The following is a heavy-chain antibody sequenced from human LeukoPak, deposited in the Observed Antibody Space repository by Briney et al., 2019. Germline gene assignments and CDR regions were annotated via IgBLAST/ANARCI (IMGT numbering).Heavy chain of an antibody. CDR2: ISSSSSYI. CDR3: AILLKLRSDDAFDI. J-gene: IGHJ3*02. CDR1: GFTFSSYS. D-gene: IGHD2-15*01. V-gene: IGHV3-21*01. Sequence: GGSLRLSCAASGFTFSSYSMNWVRQAPGKGLEWVSSISSSSSYIYYADSVKGRFTISRDNAKNSLYLQMNSLRAEDTAVYYCAILLKLRSDDAFDIWGQGTMVTVSS.